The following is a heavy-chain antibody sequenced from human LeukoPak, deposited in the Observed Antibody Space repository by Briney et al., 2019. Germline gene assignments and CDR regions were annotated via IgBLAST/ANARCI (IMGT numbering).Heavy chain of an antibody. Sequence: QPGRSLRLSCAASGFTFSTYAMHWVRQAPGKGLEWVAVISYDGSNKYYAESVKGRFTIARDNSKNTFYLQMNSLRADDTAVYYCARAEQGGFDRSGYYTVGFDYWGQGTLVTVSS. CDR2: ISYDGSNK. CDR1: GFTFSTYA. J-gene: IGHJ4*02. CDR3: ARAEQGGFDRSGYYTVGFDY. V-gene: IGHV3-30-3*01. D-gene: IGHD3-22*01.